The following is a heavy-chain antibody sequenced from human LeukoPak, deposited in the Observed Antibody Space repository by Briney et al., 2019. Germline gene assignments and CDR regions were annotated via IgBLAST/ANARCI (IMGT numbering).Heavy chain of an antibody. CDR1: GFTFSSYS. D-gene: IGHD1-1*01. J-gene: IGHJ6*04. Sequence: SGGYLRLSCAASGFTFSSYSMNWVRQAPGKGLEWVSSISSSSSYIYYADSVKGRFTISRDNAKNSLYLQMNSLRAEDTAVYYCGATGTTGYYYYYGMDVWGKGTTVTVSS. CDR2: ISSSSSYI. V-gene: IGHV3-21*01. CDR3: GATGTTGYYYYYGMDV.